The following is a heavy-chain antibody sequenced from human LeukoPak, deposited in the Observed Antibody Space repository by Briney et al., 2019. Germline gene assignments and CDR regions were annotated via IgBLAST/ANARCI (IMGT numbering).Heavy chain of an antibody. D-gene: IGHD3-16*01. CDR2: INNDGSDT. CDR1: GFTFSNYW. V-gene: IGHV3-74*01. CDR3: VRGLRGPDY. J-gene: IGHJ4*02. Sequence: GGFRRLSCAASGFTFSNYWMHWVRQAPGKGLVWVSRINNDGSDTVYVDSVKGRFTVSRDNAENTLYLQMNSLRVEDTAVYYCVRGLRGPDYWGQGSLVTVSS.